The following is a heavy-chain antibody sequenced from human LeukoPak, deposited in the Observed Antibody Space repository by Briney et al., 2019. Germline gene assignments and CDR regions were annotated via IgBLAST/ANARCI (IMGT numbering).Heavy chain of an antibody. Sequence: ASVKVSCKNYGHTFTGYYMHWVRQAPGQGLEWMEWVNPNGGGTNYAQTFHGRVTMTRDTSISTAYMELSRLRSDDTAVYYCARGLSIIRGVIRGSYLGQGTLVTVSS. CDR3: ARGLSIIRGVIRGSY. CDR1: GHTFTGYY. V-gene: IGHV1-2*02. J-gene: IGHJ4*02. D-gene: IGHD3-10*01. CDR2: VNPNGGGT.